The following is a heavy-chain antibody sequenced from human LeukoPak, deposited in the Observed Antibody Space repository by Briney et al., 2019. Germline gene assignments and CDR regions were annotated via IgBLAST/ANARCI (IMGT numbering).Heavy chain of an antibody. CDR2: ISDSGGTT. J-gene: IGHJ4*02. D-gene: IGHD3-10*01. CDR1: GFTFSNLA. CDR3: ARAPSYYDSDISDY. Sequence: GGSLRLSCVASGFTFSNLAMGWVRQAPGKGVEWVSVISDSGGTTYYADSVKGRFTISRDNSRNTLYLRMNSLRVEDTAVYYCARAPSYYDSDISDYWGQGTLVTASS. V-gene: IGHV3-23*01.